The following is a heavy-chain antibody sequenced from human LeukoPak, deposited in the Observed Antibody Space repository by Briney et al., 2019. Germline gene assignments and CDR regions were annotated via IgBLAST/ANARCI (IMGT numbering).Heavy chain of an antibody. CDR2: IWYDGSNK. CDR1: GFTFTNDG. D-gene: IGHD5-24*01. CDR3: ERDLAPMALFDF. V-gene: IGHV3-33*01. J-gene: IGHJ4*02. Sequence: PGGSLRLSCAASGFTFTNDGMHRVRQAPGKGLEWVAVIWYDGSNKYYADSVKGRFTLSRDNSKNTLFLQMNSLRPEDTAVYFCERDLAPMALFDFWGQGTLVTVSS.